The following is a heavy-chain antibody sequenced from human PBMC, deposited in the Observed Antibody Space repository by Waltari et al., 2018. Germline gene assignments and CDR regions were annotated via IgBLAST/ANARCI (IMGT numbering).Heavy chain of an antibody. V-gene: IGHV3-7*01. CDR2: IKRDGSEK. Sequence: EVQLVESGGGLVQPGGSLRLCCAAAGFSLRSDWMTWVRQAPGKGLEWVANIKRDGSEKNYVDSVKGLFTISRDNAKNSLYLQMNSLSVEDTAVYYCTRDDDNFDYWGQGTLVTVSS. J-gene: IGHJ4*02. CDR1: GFSLRSDW. CDR3: TRDDDNFDY. D-gene: IGHD3-22*01.